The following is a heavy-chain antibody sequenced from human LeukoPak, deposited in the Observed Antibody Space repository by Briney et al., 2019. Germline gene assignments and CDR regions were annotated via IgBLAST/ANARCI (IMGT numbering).Heavy chain of an antibody. CDR2: IIPIFGAA. V-gene: IGHV1-69*13. J-gene: IGHJ4*02. D-gene: IGHD6-6*01. CDR1: GGTFSSYA. CDR3: ARSYSSSSPLDS. Sequence: ASVKVSFTTSGGTFSSYAISWVRQAPGQGLEWMGGIIPIFGAANYAQNFQGRVTISADESTSTAYMELSSLRSEDTAVYYCARSYSSSSPLDSWGQGTLVTVSS.